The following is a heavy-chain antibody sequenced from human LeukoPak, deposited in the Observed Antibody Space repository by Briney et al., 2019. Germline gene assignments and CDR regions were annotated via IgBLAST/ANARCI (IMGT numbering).Heavy chain of an antibody. CDR2: ISRDASTM. CDR3: VRHRRAPIMGRFGTCHPFDM. Sequence: GGSLRLSCAASGFTFSDYYISWIRQTPGKGLEWVSHISRDASTMSFAASVKGRLTISRDNADNSVLLNMNVLRVDDTATYYCVRHRRAPIMGRFGTCHPFDMWGRGTLVTASS. D-gene: IGHD2-15*01. J-gene: IGHJ3*02. CDR1: GFTFSDYY. V-gene: IGHV3-11*01.